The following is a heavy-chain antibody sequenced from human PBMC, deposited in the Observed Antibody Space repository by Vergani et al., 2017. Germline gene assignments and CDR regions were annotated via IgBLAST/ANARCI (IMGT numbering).Heavy chain of an antibody. CDR3: AREGCYDNSRRAYRPPSYYGRGV. D-gene: IGHD3-16*01. CDR1: GYSFINYG. CDR2: VSPYNGNI. V-gene: IGHV1-18*01. Sequence: QSQLVQSGDEVKKPGASVKVSCKTSGYSFINYGISWVRQAPGQGLEWLGWVSPYNGNINYGQKIQGRVTMTTDTSTRTVYMQLRSLTFDDTAVYYCAREGCYDNSRRAYRPPSYYGRGVRGQGTKVTVAS. J-gene: IGHJ6*02.